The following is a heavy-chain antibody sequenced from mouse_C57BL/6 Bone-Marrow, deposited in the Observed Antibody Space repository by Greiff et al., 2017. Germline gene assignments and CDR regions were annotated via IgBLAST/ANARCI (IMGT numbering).Heavy chain of an antibody. D-gene: IGHD2-3*01. CDR3: ARRGYDGYYDYAMDY. V-gene: IGHV5-12*01. Sequence: KLMESGGGLVQPGGSLKLSCAASGFTFSDYYMYWVRQTPEKRLDWVAYISNGGGSTYYPDTVKGRFTISRDNAKNPLYLQMSRLKSEDTAMYYCARRGYDGYYDYAMDYWGQGTSVTVSS. J-gene: IGHJ4*01. CDR2: ISNGGGST. CDR1: GFTFSDYY.